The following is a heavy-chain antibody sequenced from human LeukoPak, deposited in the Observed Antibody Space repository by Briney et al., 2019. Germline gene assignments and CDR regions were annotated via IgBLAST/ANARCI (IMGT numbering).Heavy chain of an antibody. V-gene: IGHV4-61*02. Sequence: PSETLSLTCTVSGGSITSGSYYWSWIRQPARKGLEWIGRIYTSGSTDYNPSLKSRVTISVDTSKNQFSLKLTSVTAADTAVYYCASGYNWNYILGHWGQGTLVTVSS. CDR2: IYTSGST. CDR3: ASGYNWNYILGH. J-gene: IGHJ4*02. D-gene: IGHD1-7*01. CDR1: GGSITSGSYY.